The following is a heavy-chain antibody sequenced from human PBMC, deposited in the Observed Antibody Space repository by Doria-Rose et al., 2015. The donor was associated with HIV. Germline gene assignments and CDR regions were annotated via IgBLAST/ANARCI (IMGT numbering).Heavy chain of an antibody. D-gene: IGHD1-26*01. J-gene: IGHJ4*02. CDR2: IFYTGST. CDR1: GGSISHYY. V-gene: IGHV4-59*01. Sequence: QVQLVESGPGLVKPSETLSLTCSVSGGSISHYYWSWILQHPGTGLEYIGDIFYTGSTNYSPSLKSRVSISIDTSKNKFSLRLSSVTAADTAVYYCARVLSGTYDYWGQGTLVTVSS. CDR3: ARVLSGTYDY.